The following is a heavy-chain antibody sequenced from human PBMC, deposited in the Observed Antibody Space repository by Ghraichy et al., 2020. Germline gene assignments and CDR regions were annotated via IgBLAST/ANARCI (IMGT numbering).Heavy chain of an antibody. J-gene: IGHJ1*01. CDR3: ATRTYYDYVWGSYRYPQANAEYFQH. CDR1: GGSFSGYY. D-gene: IGHD3-16*02. Sequence: SETLSLTCAVYGGSFSGYYWSWIRQPPGKGLEWIGEINHSGSTNYNPSLKSRVTISVDTSKKQFSLKLSSVTAADTAVYYCATRTYYDYVWGSYRYPQANAEYFQHWGQGTLVTVSS. CDR2: INHSGST. V-gene: IGHV4-34*01.